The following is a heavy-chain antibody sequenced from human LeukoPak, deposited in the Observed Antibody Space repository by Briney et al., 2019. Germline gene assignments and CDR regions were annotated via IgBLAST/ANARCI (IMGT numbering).Heavy chain of an antibody. CDR3: ARWQVTSRNYYFDY. CDR1: GGSISSGGYY. J-gene: IGHJ4*02. Sequence: PSETLSLTCAVSGGSISSGGYYWSWIRQHPGKGLEWIGYIYYSGSTYYNPSLKSRVTISVDTSKNQFSLKLSSVTAADTAVYYCARWQVTSRNYYFDYWGQGTLVTVSS. CDR2: IYYSGST. D-gene: IGHD2-21*02. V-gene: IGHV4-31*11.